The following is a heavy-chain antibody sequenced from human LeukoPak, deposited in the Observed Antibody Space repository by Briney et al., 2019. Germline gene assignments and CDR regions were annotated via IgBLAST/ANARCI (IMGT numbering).Heavy chain of an antibody. D-gene: IGHD3-22*01. V-gene: IGHV4-38-2*01. CDR3: ARSYHDSSGYSAFDY. Sequence: SETLSLTCAVSGYSISSGYYWGWTRQPPGKGLEWIGSIYHSGSTYYNPSLKSRVTISVDRSKNQFSLKLSSVTAADTAVYYCARSYHDSSGYSAFDYWGQGTLVTVSS. CDR2: IYHSGST. CDR1: GYSISSGYY. J-gene: IGHJ4*02.